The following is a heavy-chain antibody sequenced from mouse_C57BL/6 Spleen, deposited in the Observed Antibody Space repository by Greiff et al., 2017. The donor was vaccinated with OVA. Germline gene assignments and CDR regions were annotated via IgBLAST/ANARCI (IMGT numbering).Heavy chain of an antibody. CDR2: IDPSDSYT. CDR3: ARNLYDGYY. V-gene: IGHV1-69*01. D-gene: IGHD2-3*01. J-gene: IGHJ2*01. Sequence: QVQLKQPGAELVMPGASVKLSCKASGYTFTSYWMHWVKQRPGQGLEWIGEIDPSDSYTNYNQKFKGKSTLTVDKSSSTAYMQLSSLTSEDSAVYYCARNLYDGYYWGQGTTLTVSS. CDR1: GYTFTSYW.